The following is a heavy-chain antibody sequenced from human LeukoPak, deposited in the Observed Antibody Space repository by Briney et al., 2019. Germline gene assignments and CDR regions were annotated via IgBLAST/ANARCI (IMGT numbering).Heavy chain of an antibody. CDR3: AKAGIGVVVYFDY. J-gene: IGHJ4*02. Sequence: GGSLRLSCAASGFTFNSYAMSWVRRAPGKGLEWVSAIRGSGGGTYYADSVKGRFTISRDNSKNTLYLQMNSLRDEDTALYYCAKAGIGVVVYFDYWGQGTLVTVSS. CDR1: GFTFNSYA. D-gene: IGHD6-19*01. V-gene: IGHV3-23*01. CDR2: IRGSGGGT.